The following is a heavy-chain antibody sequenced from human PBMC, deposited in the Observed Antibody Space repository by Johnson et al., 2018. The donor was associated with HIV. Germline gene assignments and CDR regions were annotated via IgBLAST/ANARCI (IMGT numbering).Heavy chain of an antibody. D-gene: IGHD6-19*01. CDR3: AKDDNLGVWYSDAFDV. V-gene: IGHV3-64*04. CDR2: ISSSGSTI. J-gene: IGHJ3*01. Sequence: QVQLVESGGGLVQPGGSLRLSCAASGFTFSSYAMHWVRQAPGKGLEYVSAISSSGSTIYYADSVKGRFTLSRDNSKNTLYLQMKSLRPEDTSIYYCAKDDNLGVWYSDAFDVWGQGTVATVSS. CDR1: GFTFSSYA.